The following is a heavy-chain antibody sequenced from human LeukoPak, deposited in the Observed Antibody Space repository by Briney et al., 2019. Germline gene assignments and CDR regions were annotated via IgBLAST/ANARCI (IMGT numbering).Heavy chain of an antibody. J-gene: IGHJ4*02. V-gene: IGHV3-30*03. D-gene: IGHD1/OR15-1a*01. CDR1: EFTFNNHD. Sequence: GRSLRLSCAASEFTFNNHDMHWVRQAPGKGLEWVAAISYDGRNKYYADSVKGRFTISRDNSKNSLYLQMNSLRVEDTAVYYCARGKTTDYWGQGTLVTVPS. CDR3: ARGKTTDY. CDR2: ISYDGRNK.